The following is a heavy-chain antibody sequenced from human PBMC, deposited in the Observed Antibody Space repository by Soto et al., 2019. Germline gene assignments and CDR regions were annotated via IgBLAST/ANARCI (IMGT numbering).Heavy chain of an antibody. CDR2: IDPSDSYT. CDR3: AKDIYYDSRFPPPPAGMDV. D-gene: IGHD3-22*01. Sequence: GESLKISCKGSGYSFSSYWITWMRQMPGKDLEWMGRIDPSDSYTNYSPSFQGHVTMSADKSISTAYLQWSSLRAEDTAVYYCAKDIYYDSRFPPPPAGMDVWGQGTTVTVSS. V-gene: IGHV5-10-1*01. J-gene: IGHJ6*02. CDR1: GYSFSSYW.